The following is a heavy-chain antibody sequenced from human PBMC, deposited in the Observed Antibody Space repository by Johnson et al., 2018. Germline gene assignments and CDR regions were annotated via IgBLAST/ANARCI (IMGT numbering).Heavy chain of an antibody. CDR1: GITFSKYG. CDR2: ISYDGGNK. V-gene: IGHV3-30*03. D-gene: IGHD6-13*01. CDR3: ARDKKGMASSWYTGGYFHH. J-gene: IGHJ1*01. Sequence: QVQLVESGGGVVQPGRSLRLSCVGSGITFSKYGIHWVRQAPGKGLEWVAVISYDGGNKYFADSVKGRFTISRDNSKNMLSLQMNSLRAEETAVYYCARDKKGMASSWYTGGYFHHWGQGTLVTVSS.